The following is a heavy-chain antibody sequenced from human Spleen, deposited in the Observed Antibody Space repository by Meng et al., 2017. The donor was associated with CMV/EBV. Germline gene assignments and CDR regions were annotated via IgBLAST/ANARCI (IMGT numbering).Heavy chain of an antibody. J-gene: IGHJ4*02. CDR3: AKGSVGSSGWLNFDY. Sequence: GGSLRLSCVASGFTFSHYSISWVRQAPGKGLEWVSYISSSSRDIYYAESVKGRFTISRDNSKNTLYLQMNSLRAEDTAVYYCAKGSVGSSGWLNFDYWGQGTLVTVSS. D-gene: IGHD6-19*01. CDR2: ISSSSRDI. CDR1: GFTFSHYS. V-gene: IGHV3-48*01.